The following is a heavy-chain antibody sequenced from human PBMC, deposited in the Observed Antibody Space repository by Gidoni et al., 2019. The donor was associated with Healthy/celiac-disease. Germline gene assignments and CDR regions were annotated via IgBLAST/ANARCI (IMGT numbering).Heavy chain of an antibody. J-gene: IGHJ6*02. CDR2: ILPIFGTA. Sequence: VQLVQSGAEVKTPGSSVKVSCKASGGTFSSYAISWVRQAPGQGLEWIGGILPIFGTANYAQKFQGRVTITADESTSTAYMELSSLRSEDTAVYYCATLTVGYCSGGSCYGGYYGMDVWGQGTTVTVSS. CDR3: ATLTVGYCSGGSCYGGYYGMDV. D-gene: IGHD2-15*01. V-gene: IGHV1-69*01. CDR1: GGTFSSYA.